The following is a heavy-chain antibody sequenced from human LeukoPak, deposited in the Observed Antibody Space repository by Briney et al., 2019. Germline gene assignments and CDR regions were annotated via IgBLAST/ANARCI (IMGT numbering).Heavy chain of an antibody. CDR1: GFTVSTNC. CDR2: IYSGGTT. CDR3: ARVDTVMAYYFDL. Sequence: GGSLRLSCAASGFTVSTNCMTWVRQAPGEGLEWVSTIYSGGTTYYADSVMGRFTISRHNSRNTLYLQMNSLRAEDTAVYYCARVDTVMAYYFDLWGQGTLVTVSS. V-gene: IGHV3-53*04. J-gene: IGHJ4*02. D-gene: IGHD5-18*01.